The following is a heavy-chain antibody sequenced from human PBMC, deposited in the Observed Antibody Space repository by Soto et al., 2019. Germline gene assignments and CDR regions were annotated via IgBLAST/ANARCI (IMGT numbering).Heavy chain of an antibody. V-gene: IGHV4-31*03. CDR3: ATDRRYHESSGYSSFDY. Sequence: PSETLSLTCTVSGGSISSGGYYWSWIRQHPGKGLEWIGYIYYSGSTYYNPSLKSRVTISVDTSKNQFSLKLSSVTAADTAVYYCATDRRYHESSGYSSFDYWGQGTLVTVSS. J-gene: IGHJ4*02. CDR2: IYYSGST. CDR1: GGSISSGGYY. D-gene: IGHD3-22*01.